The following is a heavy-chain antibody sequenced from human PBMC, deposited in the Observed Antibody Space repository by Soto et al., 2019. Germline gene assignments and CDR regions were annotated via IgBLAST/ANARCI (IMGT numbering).Heavy chain of an antibody. Sequence: ASVKVSCKASGYNFTTYYMHWVRQAPGQGPEWMGIINPSNGKTNYAQKFQGRVTMTRDTSTSTVYMELSRLRSEDTAVYHCVMGFIYWGLGTLVTVSS. CDR2: INPSNGKT. D-gene: IGHD3-10*01. CDR3: VMGFIY. V-gene: IGHV1-46*01. J-gene: IGHJ4*02. CDR1: GYNFTTYY.